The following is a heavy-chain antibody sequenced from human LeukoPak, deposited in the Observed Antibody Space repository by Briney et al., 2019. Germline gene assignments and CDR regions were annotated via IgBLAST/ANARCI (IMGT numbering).Heavy chain of an antibody. J-gene: IGHJ6*02. CDR3: ARASIVVVPAATVNYYGMDV. V-gene: IGHV1-69*13. D-gene: IGHD2-2*01. Sequence: ASVKVSCKASGGTFSSCAISWVRQAPGQGLEWMGGIIPIFGTANYAQKFQGRVTITADESTSTAYMELSSLRSEDTAVYYCARASIVVVPAATVNYYGMDVWGQGTTVTVSS. CDR1: GGTFSSCA. CDR2: IIPIFGTA.